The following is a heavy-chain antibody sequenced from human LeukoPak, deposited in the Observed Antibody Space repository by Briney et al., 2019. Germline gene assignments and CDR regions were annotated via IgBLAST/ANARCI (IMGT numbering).Heavy chain of an antibody. J-gene: IGHJ4*02. V-gene: IGHV3-7*01. CDR3: ARDWYYYDSSGYYFAY. Sequence: GGSPRLSCAASGFTFSSYWMSWVRQAPGKGLEWVANIKEDGSEKYYVDSVKGRFTISRDNAKNSLYLQMNSLRAEDTAVYYCARDWYYYDSSGYYFAYWGQGTLVTVSS. CDR1: GFTFSSYW. CDR2: IKEDGSEK. D-gene: IGHD3-22*01.